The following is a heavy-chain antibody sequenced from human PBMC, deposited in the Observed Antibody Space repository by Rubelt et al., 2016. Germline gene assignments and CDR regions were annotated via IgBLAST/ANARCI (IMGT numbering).Heavy chain of an antibody. V-gene: IGHV4-30-4*07. Sequence: QVQLHQWGAGLLKPSDTLSLTCAVSGGSISSGGYAWSWIRQAPGKGLEWIGYIYYSGSTSYNPSLTRRVILSVDTSKSTCRLRFISVAAADWAVKCGARVGTFCFGTDLWGLGTMVTVSS. CDR1: GGSISSGGYA. J-gene: IGHJ3*01. CDR3: ARVGTFCFGTDL. CDR2: IYYSGST. D-gene: IGHD3-16*01.